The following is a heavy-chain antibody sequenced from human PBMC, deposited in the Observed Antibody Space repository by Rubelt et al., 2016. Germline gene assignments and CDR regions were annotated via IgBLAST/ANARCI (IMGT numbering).Heavy chain of an antibody. CDR3: AREYYYDSSGYFPYFDY. J-gene: IGHJ4*02. D-gene: IGHD3-22*01. Sequence: VDSVKGRFTISRDNAKNSLYLQMNSLRAEDTAVYYCAREYYYDSSGYFPYFDYWGQGTLVTVSS. V-gene: IGHV3-7*04.